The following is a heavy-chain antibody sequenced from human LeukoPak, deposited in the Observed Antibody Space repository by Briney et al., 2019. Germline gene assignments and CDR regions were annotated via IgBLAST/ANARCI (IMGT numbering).Heavy chain of an antibody. CDR1: GYTFTGYY. Sequence: ASVKVSCKASGYTFTGYYMHWVRQAPGQGLEWMGWISPNSGATNYAQNFQARVTMTRDTSISTAYMELSSLRSDDTAVYYCARLGGGSSWSNFDFWGQGTLVTVSS. V-gene: IGHV1-2*02. D-gene: IGHD6-13*01. CDR3: ARLGGGSSWSNFDF. CDR2: ISPNSGAT. J-gene: IGHJ4*02.